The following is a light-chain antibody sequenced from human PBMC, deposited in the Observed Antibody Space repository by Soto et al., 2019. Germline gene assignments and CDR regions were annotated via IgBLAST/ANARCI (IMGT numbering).Light chain of an antibody. CDR1: SSDVGGYNY. CDR3: SSYTSSRSYV. CDR2: EVS. Sequence: QSALTQPASVSGSPGQSITISCTGTSSDVGGYNYVSWYQQHPGKAPKLMIFEVSNRPSGVSNHFSGSKSGNTASLTISGLQAEDEADYYCSSYTSSRSYVFGTGTKVTVL. J-gene: IGLJ1*01. V-gene: IGLV2-14*01.